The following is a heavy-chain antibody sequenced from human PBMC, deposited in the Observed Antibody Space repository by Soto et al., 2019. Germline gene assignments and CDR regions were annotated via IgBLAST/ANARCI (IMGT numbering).Heavy chain of an antibody. J-gene: IGHJ4*02. CDR1: GFTFSSFG. Sequence: SGGGVVQPGRSLRLSCATSGFTFSSFGMHWVRQAPGKGLEWVAFIYYDGTNKYHADSVKGRFTISRDNSKNTLYLQMNSLRAEDTAVYYCARDLAGGRYFDYWGQGTLVTVSS. D-gene: IGHD2-15*01. CDR3: ARDLAGGRYFDY. V-gene: IGHV3-33*01. CDR2: IYYDGTNK.